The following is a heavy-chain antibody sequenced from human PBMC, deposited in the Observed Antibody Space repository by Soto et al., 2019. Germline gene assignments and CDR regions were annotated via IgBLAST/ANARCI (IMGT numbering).Heavy chain of an antibody. CDR3: TRDYYDSSGYYPKFDY. Sequence: QVQLVQSGAEEKKPGASVTVSCKASGYTFTYYTVHWVRQAPGQRLEWMGWINAGDGNTKYSPNFQGRVTITKDTSASTVYMELSSLRSEDTAVYFCTRDYYDSSGYYPKFDYWGQGTLVTVSS. CDR2: INAGDGNT. J-gene: IGHJ4*02. V-gene: IGHV1-3*05. D-gene: IGHD3-22*01. CDR1: GYTFTYYT.